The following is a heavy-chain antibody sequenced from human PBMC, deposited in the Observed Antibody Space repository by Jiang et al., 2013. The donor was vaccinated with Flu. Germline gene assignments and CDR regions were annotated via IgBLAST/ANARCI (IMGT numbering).Heavy chain of an antibody. Sequence: SGAEVKKPGSSVKVSCKASGGTFSSYAISWVRQAPGQGLEWMGRIIPILGIANYAQKFQGRVTITADKSTSTAYMELSSLRSEDTAVYYCASEQWELPLYYFDYWGQGTLVTVSS. CDR3: ASEQWELPLYYFDY. CDR2: IIPILGIA. D-gene: IGHD1-26*01. V-gene: IGHV1-69*04. CDR1: GGTFSSYA. J-gene: IGHJ4*02.